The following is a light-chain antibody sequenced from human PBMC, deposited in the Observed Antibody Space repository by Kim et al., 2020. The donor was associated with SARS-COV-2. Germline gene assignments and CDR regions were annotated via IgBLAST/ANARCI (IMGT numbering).Light chain of an antibody. Sequence: GYQERQASTASFREKLANKYPGWYQQQPSQSPVLVIYQDSKRPSGIPGRFSGSHAGNTATLTISGTQAMDEADYYCQALDSSTVVFGGGAQLTVL. J-gene: IGLJ2*01. CDR3: QALDSSTVV. CDR1: KLANKY. V-gene: IGLV3-1*01. CDR2: QDS.